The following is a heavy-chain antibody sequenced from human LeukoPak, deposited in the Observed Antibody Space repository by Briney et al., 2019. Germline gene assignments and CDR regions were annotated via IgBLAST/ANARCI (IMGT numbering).Heavy chain of an antibody. Sequence: GGSLRLSCAASGFIVSSNYMSWVRQAPGKGLEWVSGISWNSGSIGYADSVKGRFTISRDNAKNSLYLQMNSLRAEDTALYYCAKDLVRGVISMLEAFDIWGQGTMVTVSS. CDR1: GFIVSSNY. V-gene: IGHV3-9*01. CDR2: ISWNSGSI. CDR3: AKDLVRGVISMLEAFDI. J-gene: IGHJ3*02. D-gene: IGHD3-10*01.